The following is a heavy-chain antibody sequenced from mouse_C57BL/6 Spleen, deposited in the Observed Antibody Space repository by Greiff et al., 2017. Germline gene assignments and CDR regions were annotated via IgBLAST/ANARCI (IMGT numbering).Heavy chain of an antibody. V-gene: IGHV5-15*01. CDR1: GFTFSDYG. CDR2: ISNLAYSI. D-gene: IGHD2-14*01. J-gene: IGHJ4*01. Sequence: EVKLMESGGGLVQPGGSLKLSCAASGFTFSDYGMAWVRQAPRKGPEWVAFISNLAYSIYYADTVTGRFTISRENAKNTLYLEMSSLRSEDTAMYYCARHPNREAMDYWGQGTSVTVSS. CDR3: ARHPNREAMDY.